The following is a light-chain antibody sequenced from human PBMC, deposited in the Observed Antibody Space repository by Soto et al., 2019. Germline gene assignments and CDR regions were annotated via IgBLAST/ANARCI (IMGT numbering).Light chain of an antibody. V-gene: IGKV3-11*01. CDR1: QTVSRY. J-gene: IGKJ5*01. CDR2: DTS. Sequence: DIVLTQSPATLSLSPGERATLSCRASQTVSRYLAWYQQRPGQAPRLLIYDTSNRATGVPPRFSGSGSGTDFTLTISSLEPEDFAVYYCQQRYSWPPVTFGQGTRLEIK. CDR3: QQRYSWPPVT.